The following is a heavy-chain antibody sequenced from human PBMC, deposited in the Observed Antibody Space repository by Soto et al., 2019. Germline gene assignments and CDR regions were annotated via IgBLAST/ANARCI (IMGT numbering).Heavy chain of an antibody. J-gene: IGHJ4*02. CDR2: INSDGSST. V-gene: IGHV3-74*01. Sequence: GGSLILSCAASGFTFSSYWMHWVRQAPGKGLVWVSRINSDGSSTSYADSVKGRFTISRDNAKNTLYLQMNSLRAEDTAVYYCARGGHYDGVSYHPVGFDYWGQGTLVTVSS. D-gene: IGHD3-16*01. CDR3: ARGGHYDGVSYHPVGFDY. CDR1: GFTFSSYW.